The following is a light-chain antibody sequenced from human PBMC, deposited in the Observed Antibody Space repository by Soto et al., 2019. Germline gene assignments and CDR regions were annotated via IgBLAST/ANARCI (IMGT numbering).Light chain of an antibody. J-gene: IGLJ2*01. V-gene: IGLV2-8*01. CDR1: SSDVGGYNY. CDR2: EVS. Sequence: QSALTQPPSASGSPGQSVTISCTGSSSDVGGYNYVSWYQQHPGKAPKLMVYEVSKRPSGVPDRLSGSKSVNTASMTVSGLQAEYEADYYCSSYGGSNTVVFGGGTKVTVL. CDR3: SSYGGSNTVV.